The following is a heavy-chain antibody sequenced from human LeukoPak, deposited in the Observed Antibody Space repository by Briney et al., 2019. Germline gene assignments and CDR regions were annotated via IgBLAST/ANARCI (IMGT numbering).Heavy chain of an antibody. CDR2: IYTSGST. CDR3: ARGSGSYSPPDY. CDR1: GGSFSGYY. J-gene: IGHJ4*02. D-gene: IGHD1-26*01. V-gene: IGHV4-59*10. Sequence: PSETLSLTCAVYGGSFSGYYWSWIRQPAGKGLEWIGRIYTSGSTNYNPSLKSRVTISVDTSKNQFSLKLSSVTAADTAVYYCARGSGSYSPPDYWGQGTLVTVSS.